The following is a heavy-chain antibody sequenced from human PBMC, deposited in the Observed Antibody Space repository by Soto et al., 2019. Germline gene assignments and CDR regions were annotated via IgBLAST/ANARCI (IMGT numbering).Heavy chain of an antibody. D-gene: IGHD3-10*01. CDR3: ARGGLLWFGNYYYGMDV. CDR2: INHSGST. V-gene: IGHV4-34*01. Sequence: SETLSLTCAVYGGSFSGYYSSWIRQPPGKGLEWIGEINHSGSTNYNPSLKSRVTISVDTSKNQFSLKLSSVTAADTAVYYCARGGLLWFGNYYYGMDVWGQGTTVTVSS. J-gene: IGHJ6*02. CDR1: GGSFSGYY.